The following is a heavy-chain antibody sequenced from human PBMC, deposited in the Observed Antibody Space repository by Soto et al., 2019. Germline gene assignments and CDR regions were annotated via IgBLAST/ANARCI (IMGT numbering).Heavy chain of an antibody. V-gene: IGHV4-4*07. D-gene: IGHD3-22*01. CDR1: GGSLSNYY. CDR3: ARDLDSSGLSHDWFDP. CDR2: IYTGGII. J-gene: IGHJ5*02. Sequence: PSETLPLTGTVSGGSLSNYYCSWIRQPTWKGLEWIGRIYTGGIINYNPSLKSRVTMSVDTSNQQFSLKLTSVTAAGTAVYYCARDLDSSGLSHDWFDPWGQRTLVPVSP.